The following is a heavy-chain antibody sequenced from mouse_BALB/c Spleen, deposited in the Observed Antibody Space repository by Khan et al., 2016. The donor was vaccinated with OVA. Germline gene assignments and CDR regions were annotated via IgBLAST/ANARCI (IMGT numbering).Heavy chain of an antibody. D-gene: IGHD2-1*01. CDR3: ARDGNYMDY. CDR1: GYSITSGYS. CDR2: IYFSGSI. J-gene: IGHJ4*01. Sequence: EVKLLESGPDLVKPSQSLSLTCTVTGYSITSGYSWHWIRQFPGNKLEWMGYIYFSGSISYNPSLKSRLSITRDSSKNQVFLHLNSVPTEHTATYYCARDGNYMDYWGQGTSVTVAS. V-gene: IGHV3-1*02.